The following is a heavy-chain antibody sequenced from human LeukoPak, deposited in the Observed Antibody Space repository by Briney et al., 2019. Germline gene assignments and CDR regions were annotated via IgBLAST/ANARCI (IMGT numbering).Heavy chain of an antibody. CDR2: ISYDGSNK. CDR3: ARAPRGYFDWLLEYYFDY. CDR1: GFTFSSYA. J-gene: IGHJ4*02. Sequence: GGSLRLSCAASGFTFSSYAMHWVRQAPGKGLEWVAVISYDGSNKYYADSVKGRFTISRDNSKNTLHLQMNSLRAEDTAVYYCARAPRGYFDWLLEYYFDYWGQGTLVTVSS. D-gene: IGHD3-9*01. V-gene: IGHV3-30*04.